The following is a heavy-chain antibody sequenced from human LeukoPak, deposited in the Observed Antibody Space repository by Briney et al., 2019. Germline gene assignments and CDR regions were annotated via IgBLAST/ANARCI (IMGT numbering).Heavy chain of an antibody. D-gene: IGHD3-10*01. CDR1: GFSFSSYW. CDR2: IRQDESER. Sequence: GSLRLSCEGSGFSFSSYWMTWVRQLPGKGPEWVANIRQDESERYFADSVKGRFTISRDNAKKSVYLHMSSLRAEDTALYYCARLSAYYYGSYFYYYMDVWGKGTTVTVSS. CDR3: ARLSAYYYGSYFYYYMDV. V-gene: IGHV3-7*01. J-gene: IGHJ6*03.